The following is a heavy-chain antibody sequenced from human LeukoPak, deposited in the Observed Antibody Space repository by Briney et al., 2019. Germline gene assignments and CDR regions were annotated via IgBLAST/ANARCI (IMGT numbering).Heavy chain of an antibody. D-gene: IGHD3-10*01. Sequence: GGSLRLSCSASGFIFNNYAMQWVRQAAGKGLDYISAISSDGGTTYYADSVKGRFTISRDNSKNTLYLQLSSLRTEDTAVYYCVRDYYGMDVWGQGTTVTVSS. J-gene: IGHJ6*02. CDR2: ISSDGGTT. V-gene: IGHV3-64D*06. CDR3: VRDYYGMDV. CDR1: GFIFNNYA.